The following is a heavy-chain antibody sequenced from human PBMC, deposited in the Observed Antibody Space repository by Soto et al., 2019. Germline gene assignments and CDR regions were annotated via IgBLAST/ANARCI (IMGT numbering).Heavy chain of an antibody. J-gene: IGHJ4*02. CDR2: IYYSGST. V-gene: IGHV4-61*01. Sequence: PSETLSLTCTVSGGSVSSGSYYWSWIRQPPGKGLEWIGYIYYSGSTNYNPSLKSRVTTSVDTSKNQFSLKLSSVTAADTAVYYCARAGNPFLYYYDSSGYYSPPDYWGQGTLVTVSS. CDR1: GGSVSSGSYY. CDR3: ARAGNPFLYYYDSSGYYSPPDY. D-gene: IGHD3-22*01.